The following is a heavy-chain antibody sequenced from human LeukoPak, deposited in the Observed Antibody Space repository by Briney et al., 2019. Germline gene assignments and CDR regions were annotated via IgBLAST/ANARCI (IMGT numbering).Heavy chain of an antibody. CDR1: GFTFSSYA. J-gene: IGHJ4*02. CDR2: ISGSGGST. Sequence: GGSLRLSCAASGFTFSSYAMSWVRQAPGKGLEWVSAISGSGGSTYYADSVEGRFTISRDNSKNTLYLQMNSLRAEDTAVYYCAKRLSAREFRYWGQGTLVTVSS. V-gene: IGHV3-23*01. CDR3: AKRLSAREFRY. D-gene: IGHD3-16*01.